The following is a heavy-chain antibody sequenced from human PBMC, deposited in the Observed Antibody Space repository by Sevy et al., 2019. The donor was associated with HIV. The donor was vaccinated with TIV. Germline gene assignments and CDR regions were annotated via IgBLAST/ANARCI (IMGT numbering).Heavy chain of an antibody. J-gene: IGHJ6*02. D-gene: IGHD4-17*01. CDR3: ARDHVKDGDLGDYYYFAMDV. CDR1: GFTLSDYY. V-gene: IGHV3-11*01. CDR2: ISGNDDTK. Sequence: GGSLRLSCVASGFTLSDYYMSWIRQAPGKGLEWVSYISGNDDTKYYADSVKGRLTISRDNAKNSVYLQMNSLRAEDTAVDYCARDHVKDGDLGDYYYFAMDVWGQGTTVTVSS.